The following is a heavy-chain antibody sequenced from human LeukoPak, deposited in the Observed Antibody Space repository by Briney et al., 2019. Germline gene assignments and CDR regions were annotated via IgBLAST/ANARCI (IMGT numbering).Heavy chain of an antibody. D-gene: IGHD3-22*01. V-gene: IGHV1-18*01. Sequence: ASVTVSCKASGYTFTSYGISWVRQAPGQGLEWMGWISAYNGNTNYAQKLQGRVTMTTDTSTSTAYMELRSLRSDDTAVYYCARDRLFYYYDSSGYWDYWGQGTLVTVSS. CDR2: ISAYNGNT. CDR3: ARDRLFYYYDSSGYWDY. CDR1: GYTFTSYG. J-gene: IGHJ4*02.